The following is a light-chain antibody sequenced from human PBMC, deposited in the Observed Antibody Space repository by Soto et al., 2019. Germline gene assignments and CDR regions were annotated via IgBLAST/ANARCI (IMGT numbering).Light chain of an antibody. CDR3: QSYDSSLSGVV. CDR1: SSNIGAGYD. CDR2: GNS. V-gene: IGLV1-40*01. Sequence: QSALTQPPSVSGAPGQRVTISCTGSSSNIGAGYDVHWYQQLPGTAPKLLIYGNSNRPSGVPDRFSGSKSGTSASLAITGLQAEDEADYYCQSYDSSLSGVVFGSGTNVTVL. J-gene: IGLJ1*01.